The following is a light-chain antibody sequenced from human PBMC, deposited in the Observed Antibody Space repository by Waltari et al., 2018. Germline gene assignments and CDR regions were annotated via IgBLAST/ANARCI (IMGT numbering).Light chain of an antibody. V-gene: IGKV2-28*01. Sequence: IVLTQSPLSLPVTPGEPASISCRSSQSLLHINGYDYFNWYLQKPGQSPQLLIYLGSNRASGVPDRCSGSGSGTEFTLKISRVEPEDVGVYFCMQALETPLTFGGGTRVEIK. CDR1: QSLLHINGYDY. CDR3: MQALETPLT. J-gene: IGKJ4*01. CDR2: LGS.